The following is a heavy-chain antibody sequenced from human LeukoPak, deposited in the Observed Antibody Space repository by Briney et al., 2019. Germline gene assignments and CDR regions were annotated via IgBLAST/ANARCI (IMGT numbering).Heavy chain of an antibody. CDR1: GYTFTSYG. V-gene: IGHV1-18*01. J-gene: IGHJ4*02. D-gene: IGHD3-10*01. Sequence: ASVKVSCKASGYTFTSYGISWVRQAPGQGLEWMGRISAYNGNTNYAQKLQGRVTMTTDTSTSTAYMELRSLRSDDTAVYYCARGSYYYGSGSYYPLGYWGQGTLVTVSS. CDR3: ARGSYYYGSGSYYPLGY. CDR2: ISAYNGNT.